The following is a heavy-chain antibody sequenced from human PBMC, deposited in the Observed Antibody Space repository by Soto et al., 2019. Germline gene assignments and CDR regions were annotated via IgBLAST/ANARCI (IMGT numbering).Heavy chain of an antibody. J-gene: IGHJ3*02. D-gene: IGHD1-20*01. CDR2: IYYSGST. Sequence: QLQLQESGPGLVKPSETLSLTCTVSGGSISSSSYYWGWIRQPPGKGLEWIGSIYYSGSTYYNPSLKSRVTISVDTSKNQFSLKLSSVTAADTAVYYCARHLRYNWNPGSAFDIWGQGTMVTVSS. CDR1: GGSISSSSYY. V-gene: IGHV4-39*01. CDR3: ARHLRYNWNPGSAFDI.